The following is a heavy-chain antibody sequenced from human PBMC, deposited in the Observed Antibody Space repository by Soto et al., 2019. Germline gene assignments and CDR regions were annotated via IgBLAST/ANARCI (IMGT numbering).Heavy chain of an antibody. J-gene: IGHJ4*02. CDR3: AKNQERELPRVIDF. D-gene: IGHD1-7*01. Sequence: GGSLRLSCATSGLTFSNYAMSWVRQAPGGGLEWVSSMSGSSSTTYYADSVRGRFTISRDRSKNTLYLQMSSLRAEDTALYYCAKNQERELPRVIDFWGQGTLVTAPQ. V-gene: IGHV3-23*01. CDR1: GLTFSNYA. CDR2: MSGSSSTT.